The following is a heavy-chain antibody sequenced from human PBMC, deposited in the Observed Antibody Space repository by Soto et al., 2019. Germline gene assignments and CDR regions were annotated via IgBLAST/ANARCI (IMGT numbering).Heavy chain of an antibody. J-gene: IGHJ4*02. V-gene: IGHV4-34*01. D-gene: IGHD3-3*02. CDR1: GGSFSGYY. Sequence: SETLSLTCAVYGGSFSGYYWSWIRQPPGKGLEWIGEINHSGSTNYNPSLKSRVTISVDTSKNQFSLKLSSVTAADTAVYYCARGQGIFGRRSSFFDYWGQGTLVTSPQ. CDR2: INHSGST. CDR3: ARGQGIFGRRSSFFDY.